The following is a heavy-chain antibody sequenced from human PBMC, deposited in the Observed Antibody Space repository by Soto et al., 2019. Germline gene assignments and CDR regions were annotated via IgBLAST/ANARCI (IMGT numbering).Heavy chain of an antibody. V-gene: IGHV1-69*01. CDR2: IIPIFGTA. CDR1: GGTFSSYA. CDR3: ARDRDCSSTSCKSPYYYYGMDV. J-gene: IGHJ6*02. Sequence: QVQLVQSGAEVKKPGSSVKVSCKASGGTFSSYAISWVRQAPGQGLEWMGGIIPIFGTANYAQKFQGRVTIPADESTSTAYMELSSLRSEDTAVYYCARDRDCSSTSCKSPYYYYGMDVWGQGTTVTVSS. D-gene: IGHD2-2*01.